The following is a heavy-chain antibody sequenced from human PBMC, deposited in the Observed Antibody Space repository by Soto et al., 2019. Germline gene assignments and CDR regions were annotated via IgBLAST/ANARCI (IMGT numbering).Heavy chain of an antibody. CDR3: ARDPPTLDYFDY. V-gene: IGHV3-33*01. D-gene: IGHD3-16*01. Sequence: GGSLRLSCAASGFTFSSYGMHWVRQAPGKGLEWVAVIWYDGSNKYYADSVKGRFTISRDNSKNTLYLQMNSLRAEDTAVYYCARDPPTLDYFDYWGQGTLVTVSS. CDR2: IWYDGSNK. J-gene: IGHJ4*02. CDR1: GFTFSSYG.